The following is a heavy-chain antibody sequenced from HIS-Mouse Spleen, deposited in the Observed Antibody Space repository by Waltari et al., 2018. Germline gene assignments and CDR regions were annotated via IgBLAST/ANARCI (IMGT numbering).Heavy chain of an antibody. CDR2: ISSSGSTI. D-gene: IGHD1-26*01. CDR1: GFTFSDYY. V-gene: IGHV3-11*01. Sequence: QVQLVESGGGLVKLGGSLRPSCAASGFTFSDYYRSLSRGAPGKGLGWVSYISSSGSTIYYADSVKGRFTISRDNAKNSLYLQMNSLRAEDTAVYYCARVWEWELHYFDYWGQGTLVTVSS. CDR3: ARVWEWELHYFDY. J-gene: IGHJ4*02.